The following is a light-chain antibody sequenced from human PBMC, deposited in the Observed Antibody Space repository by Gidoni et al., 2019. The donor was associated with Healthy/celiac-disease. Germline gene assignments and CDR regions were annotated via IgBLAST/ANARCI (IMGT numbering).Light chain of an antibody. Sequence: DIQMTQSPSSLSASVGDSVTITCRASQSITSYLNWYQQKPGKAPKLLIYTASSLQSGVPSRFSGSGSGTDFTLTISRLQPEDFATYYCQQSYSTPPTFGQGTKVEIK. CDR3: QQSYSTPPT. V-gene: IGKV1-39*01. CDR1: QSITSY. CDR2: TAS. J-gene: IGKJ1*01.